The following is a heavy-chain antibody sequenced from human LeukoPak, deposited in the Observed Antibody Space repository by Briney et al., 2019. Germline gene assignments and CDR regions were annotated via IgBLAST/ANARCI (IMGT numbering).Heavy chain of an antibody. Sequence: GGSLRLSCAASGFTFSSYAMSWVRQAPGKGLGWVSAVSGSGGSTYYADSVKGRFTISRDNSKNTLYLQMNSLRAEDTAVYYCATTLDDYCSSTSCYLYYFDYWGQGTLVTVSS. D-gene: IGHD2-2*01. CDR2: VSGSGGST. V-gene: IGHV3-23*01. CDR3: ATTLDDYCSSTSCYLYYFDY. J-gene: IGHJ4*02. CDR1: GFTFSSYA.